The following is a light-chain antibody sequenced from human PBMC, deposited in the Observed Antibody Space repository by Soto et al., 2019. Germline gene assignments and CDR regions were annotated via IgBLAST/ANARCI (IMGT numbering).Light chain of an antibody. CDR2: GVS. V-gene: IGKV3-20*01. Sequence: EIVLTQSPGTLSLSPGERATLSCRASQSISSIYLAWYQQKPGQAPRLLIYGVSSRATGIPDRFSGSGSGTDFTLTISRLEPEDFAVYYCQQYGSSPWTFGQWTKVEIK. CDR1: QSISSIY. CDR3: QQYGSSPWT. J-gene: IGKJ1*01.